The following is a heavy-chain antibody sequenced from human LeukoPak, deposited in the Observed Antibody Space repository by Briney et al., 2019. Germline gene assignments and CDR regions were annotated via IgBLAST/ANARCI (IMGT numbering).Heavy chain of an antibody. Sequence: PSETLSLTCTVSGGSVSSGSYYWSWIRQPPGKGLEWIGYIYYSGGTTYNPSLMGRVTISVDTSKNQFSLRLSSVTAADTAVYYCARDQYSSSWYWFDPWGQGTLVTVSS. CDR1: GGSVSSGSYY. J-gene: IGHJ5*02. V-gene: IGHV4-61*01. CDR3: ARDQYSSSWYWFDP. D-gene: IGHD6-13*01. CDR2: IYYSGGT.